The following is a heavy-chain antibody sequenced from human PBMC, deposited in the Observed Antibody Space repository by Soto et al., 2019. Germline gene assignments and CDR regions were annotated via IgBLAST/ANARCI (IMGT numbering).Heavy chain of an antibody. D-gene: IGHD6-13*01. J-gene: IGHJ3*01. Sequence: QVQLQESGPGLVKPSETLSLTCTVSGGSISTYFWNWLRQPPGKGLEWIAYISDSGRISYNTSLKSRVTISVDASKNQFSLSLSSVTAADTAVYYCARDRIAADATEVAFDFWGQGTMVTVSS. CDR3: ARDRIAADATEVAFDF. CDR1: GGSISTYF. CDR2: ISDSGRI. V-gene: IGHV4-59*01.